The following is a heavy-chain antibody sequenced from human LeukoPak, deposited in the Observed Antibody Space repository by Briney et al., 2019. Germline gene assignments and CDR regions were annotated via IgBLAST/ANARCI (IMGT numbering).Heavy chain of an antibody. V-gene: IGHV1-24*01. Sequence: EASVKVSCKVSGYTLTELSMHWVRQAPGKGLEWMGGFDPEDGETIYAQKFQGRVTMTEDTSTDTAYMELSSLRSEDTAVYYCATSYVAGVRGPYGMDVWGKGTTVTVSS. CDR2: FDPEDGET. J-gene: IGHJ6*04. CDR3: ATSYVAGVRGPYGMDV. CDR1: GYTLTELS. D-gene: IGHD3-10*01.